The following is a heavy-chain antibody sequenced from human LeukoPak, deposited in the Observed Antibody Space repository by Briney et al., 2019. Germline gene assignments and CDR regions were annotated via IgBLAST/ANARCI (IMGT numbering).Heavy chain of an antibody. CDR3: ARIPAYCGGDCYYWFDP. CDR2: IYPGDSDT. CDR1: GYSFTSYW. Sequence: GESLKISCKGSGYSFTSYWIGWVRQMPGKGLEWMGIIYPGDSDTRYSPSFQGQVTISADKSISTAYLQWSSLKASDTAMYYCARIPAYCGGDCYYWFDPWGQGTLVTVSS. V-gene: IGHV5-51*01. D-gene: IGHD2-21*02. J-gene: IGHJ5*02.